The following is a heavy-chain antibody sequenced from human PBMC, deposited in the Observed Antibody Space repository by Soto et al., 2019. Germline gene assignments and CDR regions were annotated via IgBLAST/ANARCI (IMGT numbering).Heavy chain of an antibody. Sequence: QLQLQESGPGLVKPSETLSLICNVSGDSISRTFFYWGWIRQPPGKGLEGIGSIYYSGRTYYNPSLKSRVTLSVDPSNNQFSLRLSSVTAADTALYYCARHGVPIQLEPHFDPWGQGTLVTVSS. J-gene: IGHJ5*02. D-gene: IGHD1-1*01. CDR2: IYYSGRT. V-gene: IGHV4-39*01. CDR3: ARHGVPIQLEPHFDP. CDR1: GDSISRTFFY.